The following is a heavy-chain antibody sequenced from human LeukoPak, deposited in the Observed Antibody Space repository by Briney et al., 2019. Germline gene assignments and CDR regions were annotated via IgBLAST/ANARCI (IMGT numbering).Heavy chain of an antibody. J-gene: IGHJ4*02. Sequence: GESLKISCKGSGYKFSSYLLGWVRPMPGKGLEWMGMIYLGDSDTRYSPTFGGQATISADKSIRTAYLQWSSLRASDTDMYYCASITLGGYGRTWSPFDFWGPGTLVTVSS. CDR1: GYKFSSYL. V-gene: IGHV5-51*01. CDR2: IYLGDSDT. CDR3: ASITLGGYGRTWSPFDF. D-gene: IGHD3-16*01.